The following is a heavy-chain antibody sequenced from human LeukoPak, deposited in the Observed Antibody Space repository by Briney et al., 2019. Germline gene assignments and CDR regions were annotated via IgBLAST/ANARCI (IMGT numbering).Heavy chain of an antibody. D-gene: IGHD6-19*01. CDR2: ISYDGSNK. V-gene: IGHV3-30-3*01. Sequence: GGSLRLSCAASGFTFSSYAMHWVRRAPGKGLEWVAVISYDGSNKYYADSVKGRFTISRDNSKNTLYLQMNSLRAEDTAVYYCARDGAVAVSPPSFFDYWGQGTLVTVSS. J-gene: IGHJ4*02. CDR3: ARDGAVAVSPPSFFDY. CDR1: GFTFSSYA.